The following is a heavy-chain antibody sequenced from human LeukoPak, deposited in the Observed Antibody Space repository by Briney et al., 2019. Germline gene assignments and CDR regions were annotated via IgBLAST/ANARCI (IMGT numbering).Heavy chain of an antibody. CDR1: GFTFSNSD. V-gene: IGHV3-35*01. CDR2: VSWNGSRT. D-gene: IGHD3-22*01. CDR3: VRNRPHYYDSSGYYYVDY. J-gene: IGHJ4*02. Sequence: GGSLRLSCAASGFTFSNSDMNWVHQAPGKGLEWVSGVSWNGSRTHYADSVKGRFIISRGNSRNTLYLQTNSLRAEDTAVYYCVRNRPHYYDSSGYYYVDYWGQGTLVTVSS.